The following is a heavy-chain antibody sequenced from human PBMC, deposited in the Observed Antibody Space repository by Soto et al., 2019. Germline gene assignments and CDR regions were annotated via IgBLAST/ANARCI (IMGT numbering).Heavy chain of an antibody. Sequence: QVQLVQSGAEVKKPGASVKVSCKTSGYTFTNFGLSWVRQAPEQGLEWMGWISAYNGNTNYAQNFQGRVTKTPDTSTSTAYMELTSLSSDDTAVYYCARGETPIDCWGQGTLVTVPS. CDR1: GYTFTNFG. D-gene: IGHD1-26*01. J-gene: IGHJ4*02. CDR2: ISAYNGNT. V-gene: IGHV1-18*01. CDR3: ARGETPIDC.